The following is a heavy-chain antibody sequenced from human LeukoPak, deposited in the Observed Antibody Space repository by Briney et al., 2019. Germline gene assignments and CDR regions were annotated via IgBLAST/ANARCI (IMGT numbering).Heavy chain of an antibody. Sequence: PGGSLRLSCAASGFTVSSNYMSWVRQAPGKGLEWVSVIYSGGSTYYADSVKGRFTISRDNSKNTLYLQMNSLRAEDTAVYYCARTRGGYYGSGSYDAFDIWGQGTMVAVSS. J-gene: IGHJ3*02. CDR3: ARTRGGYYGSGSYDAFDI. D-gene: IGHD3-10*01. V-gene: IGHV3-53*01. CDR2: IYSGGST. CDR1: GFTVSSNY.